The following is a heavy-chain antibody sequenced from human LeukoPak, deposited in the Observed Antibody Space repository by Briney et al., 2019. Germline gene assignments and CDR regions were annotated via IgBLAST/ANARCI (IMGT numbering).Heavy chain of an antibody. CDR1: GFTFSNAW. V-gene: IGHV3-15*01. CDR2: IKSKTDGGTT. J-gene: IGHJ3*02. CDR3: TSNRKVLLWFGELLYQPDAFDI. D-gene: IGHD3-10*01. Sequence: GGSLRLSCAASGFTFSNAWMSWVRQAPGKGLEWVGRIKSKTDGGTTDYAAPVKGRFTISRDDPKNTLYLQMNSLKTEDTAVYYCTSNRKVLLWFGELLYQPDAFDIWGQGTMVTVSS.